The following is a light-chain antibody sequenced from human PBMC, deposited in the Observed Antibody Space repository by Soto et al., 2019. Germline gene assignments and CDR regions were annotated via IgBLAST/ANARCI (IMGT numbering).Light chain of an antibody. J-gene: IGKJ3*01. CDR3: QQIYSAPFT. Sequence: DIQMTQSPSSLSASVGDRVTITCRASQSISNYLNWYQRKPGRAPKLLIYAASTLQSGVPSRFSGSGSGTDFTLTINSLQPEDFATYDCQQIYSAPFTFGLGTPVDLK. CDR1: QSISNY. V-gene: IGKV1-39*01. CDR2: AAS.